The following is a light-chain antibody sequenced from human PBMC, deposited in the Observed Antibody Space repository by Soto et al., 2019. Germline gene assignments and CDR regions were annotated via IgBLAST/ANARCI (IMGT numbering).Light chain of an antibody. CDR3: QSYDSSLSAEV. CDR1: SSNIGENYD. V-gene: IGLV1-40*01. J-gene: IGLJ2*01. Sequence: QSVLTQPPSVSGAPGQRVTISCTGSSSNIGENYDVQWYQQLPGTAPRLLIYGNNNRPSGVPDRISGSKSGTSASLDITGLQAEDEGHYYCQSYDSSLSAEVFGGGTKLTVL. CDR2: GNN.